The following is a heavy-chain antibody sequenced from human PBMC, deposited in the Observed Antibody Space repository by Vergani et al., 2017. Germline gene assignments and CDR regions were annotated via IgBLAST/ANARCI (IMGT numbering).Heavy chain of an antibody. V-gene: IGHV1-69*13. CDR3: SRDNYYGSGSYPLGYYYGMDV. CDR2: IIPIFGTA. CDR1: GGTFSSYA. D-gene: IGHD3-10*01. J-gene: IGHJ6*02. Sequence: QVQLVQSGAEVKKPGSSLKVSCKPSGGTFSSYAISWVRQAPGQGLEWMGRIIPIFGTANYAQKFQGRVTITADESTTTAYMELSSLRSEDTAMYYCSRDNYYGSGSYPLGYYYGMDVWGQGTTVTVSS.